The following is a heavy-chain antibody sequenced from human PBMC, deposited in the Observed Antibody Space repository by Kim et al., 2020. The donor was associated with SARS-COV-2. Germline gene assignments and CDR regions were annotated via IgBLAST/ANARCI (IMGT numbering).Heavy chain of an antibody. Sequence: GGSLRLSCAASGFTFSSYEMNWVRQAPGKGLEWVSYISSSGSTIYYADSVKGRFTISRDNAKNSLYLQMNSLRAEDTAVYYCAREGRIYCFDYWGQGTLVTVSS. CDR2: ISSSGSTI. V-gene: IGHV3-48*03. CDR3: AREGRIYCFDY. J-gene: IGHJ4*02. D-gene: IGHD3-10*01. CDR1: GFTFSSYE.